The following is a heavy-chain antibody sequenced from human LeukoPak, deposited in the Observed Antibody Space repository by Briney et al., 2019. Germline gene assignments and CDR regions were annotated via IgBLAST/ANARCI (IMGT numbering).Heavy chain of an antibody. V-gene: IGHV3-11*04. D-gene: IGHD3-9*01. J-gene: IGHJ4*02. CDR2: IVSSGTTM. CDR1: GFDFSDSY. Sequence: KSGGSLRLXCAASGFDFSDSYMTWIRQAPGKGLEWVSYIVSSGTTMYYADSVKGRFTISRDNAKNSLYLQMHSLRAEDTAVYYCARDNYDISTGYHYYFDNWGQGTLVTVSS. CDR3: ARDNYDISTGYHYYFDN.